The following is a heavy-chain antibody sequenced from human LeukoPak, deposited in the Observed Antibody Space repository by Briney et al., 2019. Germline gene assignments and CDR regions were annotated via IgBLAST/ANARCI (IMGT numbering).Heavy chain of an antibody. Sequence: SETLSLTCTVSGGSISSSSYYWGWIRQPPGKGLEWIGGIYYSGSTYYNPSLKSRVTISVDTSKNQFSLKMNSVTAADTAAYYCARSYSNTTSCYGVGAFDIWGQGTTVTVSS. CDR3: ARSYSNTTSCYGVGAFDI. V-gene: IGHV4-39*01. J-gene: IGHJ3*02. CDR2: IYYSGST. D-gene: IGHD2-2*01. CDR1: GGSISSSSYY.